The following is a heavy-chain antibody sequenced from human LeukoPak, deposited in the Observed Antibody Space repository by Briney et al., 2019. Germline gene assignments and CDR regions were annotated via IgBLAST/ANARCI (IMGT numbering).Heavy chain of an antibody. CDR1: GFTFSSYA. CDR2: ISGSGGST. Sequence: GRSLRLSCAASGFTFSSYAMHWVRQAPGKGLEWVSAISGSGGSTYYADSVKGRFTISRDNSKNTLYLQMNSLRAEDTAVYYYARDKPPIFGVVYFDYWGQGTLVTVSS. V-gene: IGHV3-23*01. CDR3: ARDKPPIFGVVYFDY. D-gene: IGHD3-3*01. J-gene: IGHJ4*02.